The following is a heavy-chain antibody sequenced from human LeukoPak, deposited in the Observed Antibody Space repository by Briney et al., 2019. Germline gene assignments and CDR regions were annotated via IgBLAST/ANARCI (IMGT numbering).Heavy chain of an antibody. CDR3: AVRVGGYDSEWFDP. Sequence: PSEILSLTCAVSGYSISSGYYWGWIRQPPGKGLEWIGSIYHSGSTYYNPSLKSRVTISVDTSKNQFSLKLSSVTAADTAVYYCAVRVGGYDSEWFDPWGQGTLVTVSS. CDR1: GYSISSGYY. J-gene: IGHJ5*02. V-gene: IGHV4-38-2*01. CDR2: IYHSGST. D-gene: IGHD5-12*01.